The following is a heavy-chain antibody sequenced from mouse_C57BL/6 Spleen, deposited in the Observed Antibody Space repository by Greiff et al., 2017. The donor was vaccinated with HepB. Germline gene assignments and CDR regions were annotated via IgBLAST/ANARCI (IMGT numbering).Heavy chain of an antibody. CDR1: GYTFTSYG. D-gene: IGHD1-1*01. J-gene: IGHJ4*01. V-gene: IGHV1-81*01. CDR3: ASSVVARGNYAMDY. CDR2: IYPRSGNT. Sequence: QVQLQQSGAELARPGASVKLSCKASGYTFTSYGISWVKQRTGQGLEWIGEIYPRSGNTYYNEKFKGKATLTADKSSSTAYMELRSLTSEDSAVYFCASSVVARGNYAMDYWGQGTSVTVSS.